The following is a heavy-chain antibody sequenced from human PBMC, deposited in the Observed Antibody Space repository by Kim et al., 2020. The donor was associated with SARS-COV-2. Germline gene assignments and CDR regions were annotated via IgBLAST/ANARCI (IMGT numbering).Heavy chain of an antibody. Sequence: ASVKVSCKASGYTFTSYGISWVRQAPGQGLEWMGWISAYNGNTNYAQKLQGRVTMTTDTSTSTAYMELRSLRSDDTAVYYCARIAAAGVKQTYYYYGMDVWGQGTTVTVSS. J-gene: IGHJ6*02. CDR2: ISAYNGNT. D-gene: IGHD6-13*01. CDR3: ARIAAAGVKQTYYYYGMDV. V-gene: IGHV1-18*04. CDR1: GYTFTSYG.